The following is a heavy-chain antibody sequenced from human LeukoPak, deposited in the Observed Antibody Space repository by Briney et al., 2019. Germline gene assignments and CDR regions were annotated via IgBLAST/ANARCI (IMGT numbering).Heavy chain of an antibody. CDR3: AGYCSSTSCPGDFDY. Sequence: PGGSMRLSCAASGFTFSSYSMNWVRQAPGKGLEWVSSISSSSSYIYYADSVKGRFTISRDNAKNSLYLQMNSLRAEDTAVYYCAGYCSSTSCPGDFDYWGQGTLVTVSS. CDR2: ISSSSSYI. D-gene: IGHD2-2*01. CDR1: GFTFSSYS. V-gene: IGHV3-21*01. J-gene: IGHJ4*02.